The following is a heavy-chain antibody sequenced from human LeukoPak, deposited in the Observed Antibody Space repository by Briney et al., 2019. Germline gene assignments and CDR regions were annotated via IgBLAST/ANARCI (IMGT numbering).Heavy chain of an antibody. CDR3: ARSRQASGLFNS. V-gene: IGHV4-30-2*01. Sequence: SQTLSLTCTVSGYAITSGGFSWNWIRQPPGKGLEWIGCIYDRGPAYYNPSLKSRFTISVDRPKNQFFLNVTSLTAADTADYYCARSRQASGLFNSWGQGTLFVVSS. CDR2: IYDRGPA. D-gene: IGHD3-10*01. CDR1: GYAITSGGFS. J-gene: IGHJ5*01.